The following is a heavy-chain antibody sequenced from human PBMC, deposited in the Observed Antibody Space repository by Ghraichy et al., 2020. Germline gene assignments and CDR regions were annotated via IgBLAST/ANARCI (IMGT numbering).Heavy chain of an antibody. Sequence: GGSLRLSCAASGFTFSRYWMSWVRQAPGKGLEWVANIKEDGSEKYYVDSVKGRFTISRDNAKNSLYLQMNSLRVEDTAIYYFSRVMVQGIIILAPAYNWFDPWGQGTLVTVSS. J-gene: IGHJ5*02. CDR1: GFTFSRYW. CDR3: SRVMVQGIIILAPAYNWFDP. V-gene: IGHV3-7*04. CDR2: IKEDGSEK. D-gene: IGHD3-10*01.